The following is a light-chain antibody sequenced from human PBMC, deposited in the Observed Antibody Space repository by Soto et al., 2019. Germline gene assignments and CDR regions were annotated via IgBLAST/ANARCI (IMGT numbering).Light chain of an antibody. Sequence: DIVMTQSPDSLAVSLGERATINCKSSQSVLYCSNNENFLAWYQQKPGQPPKLLIYWASTRESGVPDRFSGSGSGTDFTLTISSLQAEDVAVYYCQQSYSTPYTFGQGTKLEIK. CDR3: QQSYSTPYT. V-gene: IGKV4-1*01. J-gene: IGKJ2*01. CDR2: WAS. CDR1: QSVLYCSNNENF.